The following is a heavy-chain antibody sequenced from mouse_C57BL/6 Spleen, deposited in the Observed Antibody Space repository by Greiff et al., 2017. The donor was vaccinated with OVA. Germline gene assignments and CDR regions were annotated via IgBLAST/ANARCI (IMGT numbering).Heavy chain of an antibody. Sequence: QVQLQQSGAELMKPGASVKLSCKATGYTFTGYWIEWVKQRPGHGLEWIGEIFPGSGSTNYNEKFKGKATLTADTSSNTAYMQLSSLTTEDSDICCCAGGGLSAYWGQGTLVTVSA. D-gene: IGHD2-4*01. J-gene: IGHJ3*01. V-gene: IGHV1-9*01. CDR2: IFPGSGST. CDR1: GYTFTGYW. CDR3: AGGGLSAY.